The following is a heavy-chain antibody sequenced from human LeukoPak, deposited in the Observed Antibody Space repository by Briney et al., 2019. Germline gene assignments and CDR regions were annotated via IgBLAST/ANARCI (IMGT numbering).Heavy chain of an antibody. J-gene: IGHJ6*02. V-gene: IGHV3-74*01. CDR3: ARDAVDTANAV. CDR2: INSDGSIT. D-gene: IGHD5-18*01. CDR1: GFTFTTYW. Sequence: GGSLRLSCAASGFTFTTYWMHWVRQAPGKGLVWVSHINSDGSITSYADSVKGRSTISRDNAKNTLYLQMNSLRAEDTAVYYCARDAVDTANAVWGQGTTVTVSS.